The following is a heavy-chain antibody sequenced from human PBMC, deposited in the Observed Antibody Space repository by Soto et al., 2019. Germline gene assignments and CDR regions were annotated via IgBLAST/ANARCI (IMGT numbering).Heavy chain of an antibody. D-gene: IGHD2-2*01. J-gene: IGHJ3*02. Sequence: ASVKVSCKASGYTFTSYDINWVRQATGQGLEWKGWMNPNSGNTGYVQKFQGRVTMTRNTSISTAYMESSSLRSEDTAVYYCARGATYCSSTSCPTEHDAFDIWGQGTMVTVSS. CDR2: MNPNSGNT. CDR1: GYTFTSYD. CDR3: ARGATYCSSTSCPTEHDAFDI. V-gene: IGHV1-8*01.